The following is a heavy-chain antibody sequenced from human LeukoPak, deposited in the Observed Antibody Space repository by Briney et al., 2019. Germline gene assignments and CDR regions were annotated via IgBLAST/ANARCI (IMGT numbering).Heavy chain of an antibody. Sequence: ASVKVSCKASGYTFTGYYMHWVRQAPGQGLEWMGWINPNSGGTNYAQKFQGRVTMTRDTSISTAYMELSRLRSDDTAVYYCARDRYTTQQLVRYYYFGYWGQGTLVTVSS. D-gene: IGHD6-13*01. V-gene: IGHV1-2*02. CDR1: GYTFTGYY. J-gene: IGHJ4*02. CDR3: ARDRYTTQQLVRYYYFGY. CDR2: INPNSGGT.